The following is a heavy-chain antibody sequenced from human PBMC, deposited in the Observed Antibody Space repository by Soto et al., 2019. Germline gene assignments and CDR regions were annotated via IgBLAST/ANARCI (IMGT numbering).Heavy chain of an antibody. V-gene: IGHV4-59*01. CDR1: GGSISNYY. CDR2: MYYNGNI. Sequence: SETLSLTCNVSGGSISNYYWTWVRQSPEKGLEWIGYMYYNGNINYNPSLKSRVTISIDTSKNQFSLTLKSMTAADTAVYYCASGGNWFDPWGQGVLVTVSS. D-gene: IGHD3-16*01. CDR3: ASGGNWFDP. J-gene: IGHJ5*02.